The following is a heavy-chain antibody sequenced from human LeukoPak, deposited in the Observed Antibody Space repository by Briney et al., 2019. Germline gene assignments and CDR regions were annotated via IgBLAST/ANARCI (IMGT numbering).Heavy chain of an antibody. CDR2: IYSGGST. V-gene: IGHV3-53*01. Sequence: GGSLRLSCAASGFTVSSNYMSWVRQAPGKGLEWVSVIYSGGSTYYADSVKGRFTISRDNSKNTLYLQMNSLRAEDTAVYYCAKDPYSSGSHLGPFDYWGQGTLVTVSS. CDR1: GFTVSSNY. D-gene: IGHD3-22*01. J-gene: IGHJ4*02. CDR3: AKDPYSSGSHLGPFDY.